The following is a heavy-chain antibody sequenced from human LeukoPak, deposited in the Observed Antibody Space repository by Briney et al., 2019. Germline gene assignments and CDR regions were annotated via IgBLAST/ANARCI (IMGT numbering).Heavy chain of an antibody. CDR1: GYTFTNYV. Sequence: ASVKVSCKSSGYTFTNYVISWVRQAPGQGLKWMGWIHSYNGNTNYAQKLQGRVTMTTDTSTSTAYMELRRLKSDDTAVYYCARGWELDSWGQGTLVTVSS. CDR3: ARGWELDS. V-gene: IGHV1-18*01. D-gene: IGHD1-26*01. J-gene: IGHJ4*02. CDR2: IHSYNGNT.